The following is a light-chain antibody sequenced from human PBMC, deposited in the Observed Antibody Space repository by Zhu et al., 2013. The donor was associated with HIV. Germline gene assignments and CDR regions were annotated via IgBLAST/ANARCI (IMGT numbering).Light chain of an antibody. CDR3: QHSYVTPLS. V-gene: IGKV1-9*01. J-gene: IGKJ4*01. Sequence: IQLTQSPSSLSASVGDRVTITCRASQGIGSYLAWYRQKSGKAPELLIYGASTLQRGVPSRFSGSGSGTDFTLTISSLQPEDFATYYCQHSYVTPLSFGGGTRVDIK. CDR2: GAS. CDR1: QGIGSY.